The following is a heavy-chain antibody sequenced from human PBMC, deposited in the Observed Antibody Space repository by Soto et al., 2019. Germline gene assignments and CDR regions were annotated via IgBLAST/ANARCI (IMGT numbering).Heavy chain of an antibody. CDR2: IYYSGTT. D-gene: IGHD3-3*01. CDR3: ARHFYYFDY. J-gene: IGHJ4*02. CDR1: GASISSTTFY. V-gene: IGHV4-39*01. Sequence: PSEPLSLTCTVSGASISSTTFYWGWIRQTPGEGLEWIGSIYYSGTTSYNPSLKSRVTVSLDTSKNQFSLKLTSLTAADTAMYFCARHFYYFDYWGLGTPVTVSS.